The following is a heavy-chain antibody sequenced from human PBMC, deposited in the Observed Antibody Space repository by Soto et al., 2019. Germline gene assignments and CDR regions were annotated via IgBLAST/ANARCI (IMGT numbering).Heavy chain of an antibody. V-gene: IGHV1-46*01. CDR3: ARASEAMVRGVIIFGNYYYYYGMDV. CDR1: GYTFTSYY. CDR2: INPSGGST. J-gene: IGHJ6*02. D-gene: IGHD3-10*01. Sequence: QVQLVQSGAEVKKPGASVKVSCKASGYTFTSYYTHWVRQAPGQGLEWMGIINPSGGSTSYAQKFQGSVTMTRDTSTSTVYMELSSLRSEDTAVYYCARASEAMVRGVIIFGNYYYYYGMDVWGQGTTVTVSS.